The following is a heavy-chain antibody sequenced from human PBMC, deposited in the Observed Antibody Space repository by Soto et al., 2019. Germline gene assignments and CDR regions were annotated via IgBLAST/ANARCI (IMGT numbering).Heavy chain of an antibody. V-gene: IGHV4-30-2*01. Sequence: SETLSLTCAVSGGSISSGDYPWNWIRQPPGKGLEWIGYIYYGGSTYYNPSLQSRVTMSVDRSRNQFSLKLNSVTAADTAVYYCARVRREYDNSGPVDYWGQGTLVTVS. CDR2: IYYGGST. CDR1: GGSISSGDYP. CDR3: ARVRREYDNSGPVDY. D-gene: IGHD3-22*01. J-gene: IGHJ4*02.